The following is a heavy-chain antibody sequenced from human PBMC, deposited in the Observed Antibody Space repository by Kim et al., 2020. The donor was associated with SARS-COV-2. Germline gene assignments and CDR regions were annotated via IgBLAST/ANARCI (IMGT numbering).Heavy chain of an antibody. CDR2: FSGAGDST. D-gene: IGHD1-1*01. J-gene: IGHJ4*02. CDR3: VRGSYGKQLFSFDY. CDR1: GFIFVNYA. Sequence: GGSLRLSCTASGFIFVNYAMNWFRLAPGKGLEWFSGFSGAGDSTYYSDSVKGRFVFCSDNSKSTLYLQMSSPRAEDTALYYCVRGSYGKQLFSFDYWGQGTLITVSS. V-gene: IGHV3-23*01.